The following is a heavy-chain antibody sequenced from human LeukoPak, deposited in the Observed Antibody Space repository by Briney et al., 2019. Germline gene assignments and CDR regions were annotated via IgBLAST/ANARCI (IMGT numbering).Heavy chain of an antibody. CDR2: ISSSSSYI. CDR3: ASFSGWYGGLDY. CDR1: GFTFSSYS. Sequence: GGSLRLSCSASGFTFSSYSMNWVRQAPGKGLEWVSSISSSSSYIYYADSVKGRFTISRDNAKNSLYLQMNSLRAEDTAVYYCASFSGWYGGLDYWGQGTLVTVSS. J-gene: IGHJ4*02. V-gene: IGHV3-21*01. D-gene: IGHD6-19*01.